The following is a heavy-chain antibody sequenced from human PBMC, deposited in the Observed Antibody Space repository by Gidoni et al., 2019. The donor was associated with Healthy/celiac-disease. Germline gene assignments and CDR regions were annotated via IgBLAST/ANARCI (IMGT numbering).Heavy chain of an antibody. CDR2: IYYSGST. CDR3: ARTPRSLLTGYPPDY. D-gene: IGHD3-9*01. Sequence: GYIYYSGSTYYNPSLKSRVTISVDTSKNQFSLKLSSVTAADTAGYYCARTPRSLLTGYPPDYWGQGTLVTVSS. J-gene: IGHJ4*02. V-gene: IGHV4-31*02.